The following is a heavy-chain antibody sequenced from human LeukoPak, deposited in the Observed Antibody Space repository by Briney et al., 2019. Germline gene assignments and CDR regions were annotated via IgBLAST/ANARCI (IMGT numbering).Heavy chain of an antibody. CDR1: GGSLTSSSYY. CDR2: IYYSGSP. V-gene: IGHV4-39*07. J-gene: IGHJ4*02. Sequence: TSETLSLTCTVSGGSLTSSSYYWRWIRQPPGKGLEWIGSIYYSGSPYYKSSLKSRVTISVDTSKTQFSLKLSSVTAADTAVYYCARVRGGVGVDYFDYWGQGTLVTVSS. D-gene: IGHD2-15*01. CDR3: ARVRGGVGVDYFDY.